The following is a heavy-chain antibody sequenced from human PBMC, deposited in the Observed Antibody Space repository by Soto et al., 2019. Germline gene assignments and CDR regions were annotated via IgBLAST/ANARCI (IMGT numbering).Heavy chain of an antibody. CDR2: IYYSGST. Sequence: QLQLQESGPGLVKHSENLSLTCTVSGGSISSSSYYWGWIRQPPGKGLEWIGSIYYSGSTYYNPSLKSRVTISVDTSKNQFSLKLSSVTAADTAVYYCARTTVTTLPPAFDYWGQGTLVTVSS. CDR3: ARTTVTTLPPAFDY. CDR1: GGSISSSSYY. D-gene: IGHD4-17*01. J-gene: IGHJ4*02. V-gene: IGHV4-39*01.